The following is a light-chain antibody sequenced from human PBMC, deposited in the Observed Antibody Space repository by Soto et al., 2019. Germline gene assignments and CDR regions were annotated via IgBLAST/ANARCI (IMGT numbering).Light chain of an antibody. V-gene: IGKV4-1*01. CDR2: CAS. CDR3: QQYYSPPLT. CDR1: QSVLYTSNNKTY. J-gene: IGKJ4*01. Sequence: DIVMTQSPDSLAVSLGERPTINCKSSQSVLYTSNNKTYLAWYLQKPGQPPKLLIYCASTRETGVPPRRSGSGSGTDFTLTFSSLQAEDVAVDYCQQYYSPPLTVGGGTKVVIK.